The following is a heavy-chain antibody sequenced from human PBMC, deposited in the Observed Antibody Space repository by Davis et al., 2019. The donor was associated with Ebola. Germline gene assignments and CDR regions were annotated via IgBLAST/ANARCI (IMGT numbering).Heavy chain of an antibody. CDR1: GGSVSSGSYY. V-gene: IGHV4-61*01. Sequence: SEILSLTCIVSGGSVSSGSYYWSWIRQPPGKGLEWIGYIYYTGSTNYNPSLKSRVTISVDKSKNQFSLKLSSVTAADTAVYYCARAVRVGTVTTLGAYYGMDVWGQGTTVTVSS. D-gene: IGHD4-11*01. CDR3: ARAVRVGTVTTLGAYYGMDV. CDR2: IYYTGST. J-gene: IGHJ6*02.